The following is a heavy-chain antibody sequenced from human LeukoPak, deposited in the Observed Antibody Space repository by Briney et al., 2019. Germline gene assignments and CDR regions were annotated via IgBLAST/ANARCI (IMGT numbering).Heavy chain of an antibody. CDR2: INHSGST. V-gene: IGHV4-34*01. Sequence: SETLSLTCAVYGGSFSGYYWSWIRQPPGKGLEWIGEINHSGSTNYNPSLKSRVTISVDTSKNQFSLKLSSVTAADTAVYYCASSIAVAGTRLYYFDYWGQGSLVTVSS. J-gene: IGHJ4*02. CDR3: ASSIAVAGTRLYYFDY. CDR1: GGSFSGYY. D-gene: IGHD6-19*01.